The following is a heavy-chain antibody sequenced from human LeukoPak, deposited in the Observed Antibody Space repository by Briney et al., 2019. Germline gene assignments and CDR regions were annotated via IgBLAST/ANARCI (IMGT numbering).Heavy chain of an antibody. CDR1: GGSFSGYY. J-gene: IGHJ6*02. D-gene: IGHD3-22*01. CDR2: INYSGINHSGST. V-gene: IGHV4-34*01. CDR3: ARWHRYGYDSSGYYSARQRPNYYYYYGMDV. Sequence: PSETLSLTCAVYGGSFSGYYWSWIRQPPGKGLEWIEEINYSGINHSGSTKYNPSLKSRVTISVDTSKNQFSLKLSSVTAADTAVYYCARWHRYGYDSSGYYSARQRPNYYYYYGMDVWGQGTTVTVSS.